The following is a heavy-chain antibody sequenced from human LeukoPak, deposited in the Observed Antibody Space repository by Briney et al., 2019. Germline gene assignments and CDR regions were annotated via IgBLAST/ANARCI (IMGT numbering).Heavy chain of an antibody. Sequence: ASVKVSCKASGYTFTSYGISWVRQAPGQGLEWMGWISAYNGNTNYALKLQGRVTMTTDTSTSTAYMELRSLRSDDTAVYYCARGDPVVPAAINYYYYGMDVWGQGTTVTVSS. J-gene: IGHJ6*02. CDR1: GYTFTSYG. CDR3: ARGDPVVPAAINYYYYGMDV. CDR2: ISAYNGNT. V-gene: IGHV1-18*01. D-gene: IGHD2-2*02.